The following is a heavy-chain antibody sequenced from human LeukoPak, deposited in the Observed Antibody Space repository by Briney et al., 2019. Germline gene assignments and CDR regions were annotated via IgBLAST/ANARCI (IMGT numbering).Heavy chain of an antibody. D-gene: IGHD3-10*01. CDR2: INPNSGGT. Sequence: ASVKVSCKASGYTFTGYYMHWVRQAPGQGLEWMRWINPNSGGTNYAQKFQGRVTMTRDTSISTAYMELSRLRSDDTAVYYCARVVRGVISGWFDPWGQGTLVTVSS. J-gene: IGHJ5*02. CDR3: ARVVRGVISGWFDP. V-gene: IGHV1-2*02. CDR1: GYTFTGYY.